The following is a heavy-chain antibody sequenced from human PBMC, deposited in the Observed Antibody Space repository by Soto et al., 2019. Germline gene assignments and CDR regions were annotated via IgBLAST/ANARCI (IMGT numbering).Heavy chain of an antibody. J-gene: IGHJ4*02. CDR3: VKVSVPFYGPDSFDY. V-gene: IGHV6-1*01. Sequence: SQTLSLTCAISGDSVSSNSASWNGIRQSPSRGLEWLGRTYYRSKWYNDYAVSVKSRITINPDTSKNQFSLQLNSVTPEDAAVYYCVKVSVPFYGPDSFDYWGQGTLVTVSS. CDR2: TYYRSKWYN. CDR1: GDSVSSNSAS. D-gene: IGHD3-10*01.